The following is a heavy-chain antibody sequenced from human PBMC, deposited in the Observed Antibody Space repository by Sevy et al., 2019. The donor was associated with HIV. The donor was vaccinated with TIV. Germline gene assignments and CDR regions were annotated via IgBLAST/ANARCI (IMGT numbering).Heavy chain of an antibody. CDR3: ARHFSRIAADY. J-gene: IGHJ4*02. CDR1: GGSISSSSYY. D-gene: IGHD6-13*01. Sequence: SETLSLTCTVSGGSISSSSYYWGWIRQPPGKGLEWIGSIYYSWSTYYNPSLKSRVTISVDTSKNQFSLKLSSVTAADTAVYYCARHFSRIAADYWGQGTLVTVSS. CDR2: IYYSWST. V-gene: IGHV4-39*01.